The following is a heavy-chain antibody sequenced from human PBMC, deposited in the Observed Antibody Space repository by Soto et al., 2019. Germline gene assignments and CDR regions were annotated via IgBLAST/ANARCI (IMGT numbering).Heavy chain of an antibody. Sequence: EVQLVESGGGLVQPEGSLRLSCAASGFTFNIYGMNWVRQAPGKGLEWISYISSSGATMYYVDSVRGRFTFSRDNAKNLLYLTLTSLGDEETAGSYCAREEESWSGTRCLNRFDAVDGWGQGTAVTVSS. CDR2: ISSSGATM. V-gene: IGHV3-48*02. J-gene: IGHJ6*01. D-gene: IGHD3-3*01. CDR1: GFTFNIYG. CDR3: AREEESWSGTRCLNRFDAVDG.